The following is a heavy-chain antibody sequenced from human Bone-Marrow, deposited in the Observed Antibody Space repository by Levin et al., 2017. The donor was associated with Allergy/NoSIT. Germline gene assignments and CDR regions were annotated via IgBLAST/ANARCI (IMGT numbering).Heavy chain of an antibody. V-gene: IGHV3-15*01. Sequence: AGGSLRLSCAAAGFTFNDAWMSWVRQAPGKGLEWVGRIKGKSDGETTDYAAPVKGRFTISRDGSENTLYLQMNSLKTEDTAVYYCTTPLRIQLWPSNFGYWGQGTLVTVSS. CDR2: IKGKSDGETT. J-gene: IGHJ4*02. CDR3: TTPLRIQLWPSNFGY. D-gene: IGHD5-18*01. CDR1: GFTFNDAW.